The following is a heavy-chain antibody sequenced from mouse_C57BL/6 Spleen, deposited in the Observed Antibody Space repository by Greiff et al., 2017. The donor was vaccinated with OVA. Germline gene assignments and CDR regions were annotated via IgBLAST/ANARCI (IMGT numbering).Heavy chain of an antibody. D-gene: IGHD1-1*01. CDR2: INPNNGGT. V-gene: IGHV1-18*01. CDR1: GYTFTDYN. J-gene: IGHJ2*01. Sequence: VQLQQSGPELVKPGASVKIPCKASGYTFTDYNMDWVKQSHGKSLEWIGDINPNNGGTIYNQKFKGKATLTVDKSSSTAYMKLRSLTSEDTAVYYGARPYYYDSRTYYCDYWGQGTTLTVSS. CDR3: ARPYYYDSRTYYCDY.